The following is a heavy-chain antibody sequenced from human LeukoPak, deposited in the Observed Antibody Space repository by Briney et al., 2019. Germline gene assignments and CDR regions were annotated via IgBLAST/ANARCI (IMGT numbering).Heavy chain of an antibody. CDR3: ARGAAGTGAADY. CDR2: IKWDGGRT. D-gene: IGHD6-13*01. CDR1: GFIFSNYW. Sequence: GGSLRLSCSASGFIFSNYWMSWVRQAPGKGLEWVSGIKWDGGRTGYADSVKGRFTISRDNAKNSVYLQMNSLRAEDTALYYCARGAAGTGAADYWGQGTLVTVSS. J-gene: IGHJ4*02. V-gene: IGHV3-20*04.